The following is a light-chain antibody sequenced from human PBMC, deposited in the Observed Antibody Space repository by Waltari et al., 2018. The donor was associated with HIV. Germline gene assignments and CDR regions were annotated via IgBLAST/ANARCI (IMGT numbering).Light chain of an antibody. V-gene: IGLV2-8*01. CDR2: EVY. J-gene: IGLJ2*01. Sequence: QSALTQPPSASGSPVQSVTIPCKATSSDVGGNNYVSWYQQYPGKAPRLMIYEVYKRPSGVPHRFSGSKSGNTASLTVSGLQAEDEANYYCSSYAGINTYVLFGGGTKLTVL. CDR1: SSDVGGNNY. CDR3: SSYAGINTYVL.